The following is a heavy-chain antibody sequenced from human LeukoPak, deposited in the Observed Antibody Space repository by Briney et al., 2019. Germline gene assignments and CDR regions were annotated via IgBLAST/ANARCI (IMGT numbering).Heavy chain of an antibody. D-gene: IGHD6-6*01. J-gene: IGHJ4*02. Sequence: GGSLRLSCAASGFTFSSYAMSWVRQAPGKGLEWVSSISSSSSYIYYADSVKGRFTISRDNAKNSLYLQMNSLRAEDTAVYYCARVYSSSSGLNYWGQGTLVTVSS. CDR3: ARVYSSSSGLNY. CDR2: ISSSSSYI. CDR1: GFTFSSYA. V-gene: IGHV3-21*01.